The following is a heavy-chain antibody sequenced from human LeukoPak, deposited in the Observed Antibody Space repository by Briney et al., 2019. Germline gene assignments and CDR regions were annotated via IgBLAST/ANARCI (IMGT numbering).Heavy chain of an antibody. D-gene: IGHD2-2*01. CDR3: PRNPYQLLSHDY. J-gene: IGHJ4*02. Sequence: SETLSLTCTVSGGSISSSSYYWGWIRQPPGKGLEWIGSIYYSGSTYYNPSLKSRVTISVDTSKNQFSLKLSSVTAADTAVYYCPRNPYQLLSHDYWGQGTLVTVSS. CDR1: GGSISSSSYY. V-gene: IGHV4-39*01. CDR2: IYYSGST.